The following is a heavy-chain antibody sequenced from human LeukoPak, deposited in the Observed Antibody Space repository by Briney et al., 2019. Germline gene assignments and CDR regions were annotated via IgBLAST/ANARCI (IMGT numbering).Heavy chain of an antibody. CDR1: GGSFSGHY. D-gene: IGHD5-24*01. Sequence: PSETLSLTCAVYGGSFSGHYWSWIRQPPGKGLEWFGEINHSGSSNYNPSLKSRVTISVDTSKNQFFLKLSSVTAADTAVYYCAREGGMAGTYYYYYYMDVWGKGTTVTVSS. J-gene: IGHJ6*03. CDR2: INHSGSS. V-gene: IGHV4-34*01. CDR3: AREGGMAGTYYYYYYMDV.